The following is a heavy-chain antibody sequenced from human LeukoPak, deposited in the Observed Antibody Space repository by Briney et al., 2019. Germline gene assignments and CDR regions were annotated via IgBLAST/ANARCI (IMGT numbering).Heavy chain of an antibody. CDR1: GYTFTSYG. J-gene: IGHJ4*02. D-gene: IGHD1-26*01. CDR2: ISGYNGNT. Sequence: ASVKVSCKASGYTFTSYGISWVRQAPGQGLEWMGWISGYNGNTNYAQKLQGRVTMTRNTSISTAYMELSSLRSEDTAVYYCAAPGGVGATKFDYWGQGTLVTVSS. V-gene: IGHV1-18*01. CDR3: AAPGGVGATKFDY.